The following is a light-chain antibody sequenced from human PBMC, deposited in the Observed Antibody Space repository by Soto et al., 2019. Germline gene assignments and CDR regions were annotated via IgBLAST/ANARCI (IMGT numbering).Light chain of an antibody. CDR3: QQYGSSPRT. J-gene: IGKJ1*01. Sequence: EIVLTQSPGTPSVSPGERATLSCRASQSVRSSSLAWYQQKPGQAPRLLIYDASSRATGIPDRFSGRGSGTDFTLTISRLEPEDFAVYYCQQYGSSPRTFGLGTKVDIK. V-gene: IGKV3-20*01. CDR1: QSVRSSS. CDR2: DAS.